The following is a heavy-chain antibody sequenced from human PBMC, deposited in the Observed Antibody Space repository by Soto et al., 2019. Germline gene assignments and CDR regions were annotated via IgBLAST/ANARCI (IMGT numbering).Heavy chain of an antibody. V-gene: IGHV2-5*01. CDR2: IYWNDDK. D-gene: IGHD6-19*01. CDR3: EHRPSGWYRFDS. J-gene: IGHJ4*02. CDR1: GFSLSTSGLG. Sequence: QITLKESGPTLVRPTQTLTLTCTFSGFSLSTSGLGVGWIRQPPGKALEWLALIYWNDDKRYSPSLKARLTITKDTSKNQVVLTTTNMDPVDTATYYCEHRPSGWYRFDSWGQGTLVTVSS.